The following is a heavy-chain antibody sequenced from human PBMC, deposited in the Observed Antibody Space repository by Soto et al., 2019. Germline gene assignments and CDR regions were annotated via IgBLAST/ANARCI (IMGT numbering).Heavy chain of an antibody. CDR3: ARGIKYGAYSRWFDP. V-gene: IGHV1-8*02. CDR1: GYTFTSYG. D-gene: IGHD4-17*01. J-gene: IGHJ5*02. Sequence: ASVKVSCKASGYTFTSYGINWVRQATGQGLEYLGWMNPDSGKTAYVQKFQGRVTMTWDTSITTAYMELSSLRSDDTAVYFCARGIKYGAYSRWFDPWGQGTLVTVSS. CDR2: MNPDSGKT.